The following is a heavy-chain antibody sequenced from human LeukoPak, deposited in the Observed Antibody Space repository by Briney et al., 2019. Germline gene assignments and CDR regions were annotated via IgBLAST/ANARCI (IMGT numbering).Heavy chain of an antibody. CDR2: IIPIFGTA. CDR1: GGTFSSYA. J-gene: IGHJ4*02. D-gene: IGHD3-10*01. Sequence: GASVKVSCKASGGTFSSYAISWVRQAPGQGLEWMGGIIPIFGTANYTQKFQGRVTITADESTSTAYMELSSLRSEDTAVYYCARDIDGVLDYWGQGTLVTVSS. V-gene: IGHV1-69*13. CDR3: ARDIDGVLDY.